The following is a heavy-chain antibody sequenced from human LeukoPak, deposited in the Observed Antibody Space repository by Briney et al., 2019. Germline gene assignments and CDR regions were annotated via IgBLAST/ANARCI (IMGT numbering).Heavy chain of an antibody. D-gene: IGHD2-2*01. CDR1: GFTFSSYE. CDR3: ARDSTHCSSTSCYFDY. V-gene: IGHV3-48*03. CDR2: ISSSGSTI. J-gene: IGHJ4*02. Sequence: PGGSLRLSCAASGFTFSSYEMNWVRQAPGKGLEWVSYISSSGSTIYYADSVKGRFTISRDNAKNSLYLQMNSLRAEDTAVYYCARDSTHCSSTSCYFDYWGQGTLVTVSS.